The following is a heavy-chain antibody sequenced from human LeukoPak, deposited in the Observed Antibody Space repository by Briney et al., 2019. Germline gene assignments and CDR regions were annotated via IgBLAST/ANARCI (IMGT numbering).Heavy chain of an antibody. J-gene: IGHJ4*02. CDR1: GVSISNSY. D-gene: IGHD3-10*01. Sequence: SETLSLTCSVSGVSISNSYWSWIRQPPGKGLEWIGYIYNTVTTNYNPSLKSRVTMSVDKSKNQFSLNLSSVTAADTAVYYCARVSFYGSGSMFVDYWGQGTLVTVSS. CDR2: IYNTVTT. CDR3: ARVSFYGSGSMFVDY. V-gene: IGHV4-59*01.